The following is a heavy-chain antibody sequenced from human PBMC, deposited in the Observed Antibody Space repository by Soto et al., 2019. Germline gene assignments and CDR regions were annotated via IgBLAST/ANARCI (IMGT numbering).Heavy chain of an antibody. V-gene: IGHV1-2*04. CDR2: INPNSGGT. Sequence: GASVKVSCKASGYTFTDYYIHWVRQAPGQGLEWMGWINPNSGGTNYAQKFQGWVTMTRDTSISTAYMELSRLRSDDTAVYYCAREGYSGSLSYGMDVWGQGTTVTVSS. J-gene: IGHJ6*02. CDR1: GYTFTDYY. CDR3: AREGYSGSLSYGMDV. D-gene: IGHD1-26*01.